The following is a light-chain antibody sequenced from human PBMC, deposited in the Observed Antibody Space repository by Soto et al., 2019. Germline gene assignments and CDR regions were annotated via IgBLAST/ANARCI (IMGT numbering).Light chain of an antibody. Sequence: EMVMTQSPATLSVSPGERVTLSCSASASVHRNLGWYQQKPGQGPSLLIYYASTRANGVPDRFTGSGSGTEFTLTISSLQSAEFGFYHCQHYSNWPPTFGPGTKVEIK. CDR3: QHYSNWPPT. CDR2: YAS. CDR1: ASVHRN. V-gene: IGKV3-15*01. J-gene: IGKJ3*01.